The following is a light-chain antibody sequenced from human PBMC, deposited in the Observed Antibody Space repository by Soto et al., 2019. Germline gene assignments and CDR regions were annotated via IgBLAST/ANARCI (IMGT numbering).Light chain of an antibody. CDR3: QVYGNSMWT. V-gene: IGKV3-20*01. J-gene: IGKJ1*01. Sequence: ETVLTQSPGTLSLSPGDSATLSCRASQTVISDYLAWYQQTPGQAPRLLIYGASSRATDTPDRFSGRGSGTDFSLTISRLEPGDFAVYYCQVYGNSMWTFGQGTKVDIK. CDR1: QTVISDY. CDR2: GAS.